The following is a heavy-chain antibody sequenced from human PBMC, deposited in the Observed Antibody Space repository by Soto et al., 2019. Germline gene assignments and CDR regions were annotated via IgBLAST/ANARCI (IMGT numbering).Heavy chain of an antibody. V-gene: IGHV1-2*04. D-gene: IGHD2-8*01. CDR1: GYTFTGYY. J-gene: IGHJ5*02. CDR2: INPNSGGT. CDR3: ARDLGYCTNGVCYPAWFDP. Sequence: ASVKVSCKASGYTFTGYYMHWVRQAPGQGLEWMGWINPNSGGTNYAQKFQGWVTMTRDTSISTAYMELSRLRSDDTAVYYCARDLGYCTNGVCYPAWFDPWGQGTLVTVSS.